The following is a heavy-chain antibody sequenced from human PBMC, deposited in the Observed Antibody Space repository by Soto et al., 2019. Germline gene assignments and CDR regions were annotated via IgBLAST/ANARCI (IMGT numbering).Heavy chain of an antibody. V-gene: IGHV3-7*01. CDR1: GFDLRSYW. CDR3: AGDPVGFDY. J-gene: IGHJ4*02. Sequence: GGSLRLSCEASGFDLRSYWMSWVRQAPGKGLEWVANIKEDGSEEFYVDSVKGRFTISRDNAKNSLYLQMTALRAEDTAVYYCAGDPVGFDYWGQGTLVTVSS. CDR2: IKEDGSEE.